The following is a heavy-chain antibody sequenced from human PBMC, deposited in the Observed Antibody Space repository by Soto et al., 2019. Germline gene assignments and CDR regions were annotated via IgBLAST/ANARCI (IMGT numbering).Heavy chain of an antibody. D-gene: IGHD3-22*01. V-gene: IGHV1-3*04. CDR3: DDSSCYYHKPDVLVF. CDR2: INTDNGDA. Sequence: SVKVSCKASGYTFTSYSIHWVRQAPGQGLEWMGWINTDNGDAKYSQKFQGRVTVTRDTSATTAYMELSSLRSEDTAVYYCDDSSCYYHKPDVLVFWGQGTMVTV. J-gene: IGHJ3*01. CDR1: GYTFTSYS.